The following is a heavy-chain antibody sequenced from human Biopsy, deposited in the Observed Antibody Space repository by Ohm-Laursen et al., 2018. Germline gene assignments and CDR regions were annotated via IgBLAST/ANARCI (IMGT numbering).Heavy chain of an antibody. V-gene: IGHV4-59*01. CDR3: ARDDAVTVIRGLYY. CDR1: GGSMSSYY. J-gene: IGHJ4*02. D-gene: IGHD2-21*02. Sequence: GTLSLTCAVSGGSMSSYYWAWIRQPPGKGLEWIGYIYYNGTTDYSPSLKSRVTISIDKSKNQFFLKLSSVTAEDTAVYYCARDDAVTVIRGLYYWGQGALVTVSS. CDR2: IYYNGTT.